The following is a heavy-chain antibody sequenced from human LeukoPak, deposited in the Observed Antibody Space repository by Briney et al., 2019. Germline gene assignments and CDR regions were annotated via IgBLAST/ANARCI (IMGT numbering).Heavy chain of an antibody. D-gene: IGHD3-22*01. CDR2: INHSGST. CDR1: GGSFSGYY. V-gene: IGHV4-34*01. Sequence: SETLSLTCAVYGGSFSGYYWSWIRQPPGKGLEWIGEINHSGSTNYNPSLKSRVTISVDTSKNQFSLKLSSVTAADTAVYYCARVTVVPPHYYYYGMDVWGQGTTVTVSS. J-gene: IGHJ6*02. CDR3: ARVTVVPPHYYYYGMDV.